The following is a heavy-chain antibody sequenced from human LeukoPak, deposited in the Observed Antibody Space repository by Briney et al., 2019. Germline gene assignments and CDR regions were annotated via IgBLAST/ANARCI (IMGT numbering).Heavy chain of an antibody. D-gene: IGHD5-18*01. CDR1: GYTFTSYD. J-gene: IGHJ4*02. CDR3: ARAIRSGYSYGKIPGY. CDR2: MNPNSGNT. Sequence: ASVKVSCKASGYTFTSYDINRVRQATGQGLEWMGWMNPNSGNTGYAQKFQGRVTMTRNTSISTAYMELSSLRSEDTAVYYCARAIRSGYSYGKIPGYWGQGTLVTVSS. V-gene: IGHV1-8*01.